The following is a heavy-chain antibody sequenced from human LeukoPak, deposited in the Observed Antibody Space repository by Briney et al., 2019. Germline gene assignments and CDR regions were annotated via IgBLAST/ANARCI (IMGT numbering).Heavy chain of an antibody. J-gene: IGHJ4*02. CDR3: ARDPLMAELLWFGESYLDY. V-gene: IGHV1-3*01. Sequence: GASVKVSCKASGYTFTSYAMHWVRQAPGQRLEWMGWINAGNGNTKYSQKFQGRVTITRDTSASTAYMELSSLRSEDTAVYYCARDPLMAELLWFGESYLDYWGQGTLVTVSS. CDR2: INAGNGNT. CDR1: GYTFTSYA. D-gene: IGHD3-10*01.